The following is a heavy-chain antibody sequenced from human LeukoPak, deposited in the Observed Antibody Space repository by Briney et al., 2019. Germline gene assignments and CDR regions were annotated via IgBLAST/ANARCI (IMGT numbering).Heavy chain of an antibody. CDR2: ISGSGGST. J-gene: IGHJ4*02. CDR3: ASCREGYNWLDY. Sequence: PGGSQRLSCAASGFTFSSYAMSWVRQAPGKGLEWVSAISGSGGSTYYADSVKGRFTISRDNSKNTLYLQMNSLRAEDTAVYYCASCREGYNWLDYWGQGTRVIVSS. V-gene: IGHV3-23*01. D-gene: IGHD5-24*01. CDR1: GFTFSSYA.